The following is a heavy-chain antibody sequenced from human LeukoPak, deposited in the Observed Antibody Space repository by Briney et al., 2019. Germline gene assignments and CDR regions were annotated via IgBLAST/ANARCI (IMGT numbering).Heavy chain of an antibody. CDR2: IHHSGTT. D-gene: IGHD4-17*01. CDR3: ARGGGGGLRRAFDI. V-gene: IGHV4-39*07. Sequence: SETLSLTCSVSGGSISNSDYQWGWLRQAPGKGPEWIATIHHSGTTYFNPSLESRVTISADTSNNQFSLKLSSVTAADTAVYYCARGGGGGLRRAFDIWGQGTMVTVSS. CDR1: GGSISNSDYQ. J-gene: IGHJ3*02.